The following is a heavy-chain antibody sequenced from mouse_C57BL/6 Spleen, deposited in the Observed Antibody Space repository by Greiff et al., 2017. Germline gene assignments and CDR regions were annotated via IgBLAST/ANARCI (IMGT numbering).Heavy chain of an antibody. J-gene: IGHJ4*01. Sequence: QVQLQQSGPELVKPGASVKISCKASGYAFSSSWMNWVKQRPGKGLEWIGRIYPGDGDTNYNGKFKGKATLTADKSSSTAYMQLSSLTSEDSAVYFCARSLTEGYAMDYWGQGTSVTVSS. CDR1: GYAFSSSW. V-gene: IGHV1-82*01. CDR3: ARSLTEGYAMDY. CDR2: IYPGDGDT.